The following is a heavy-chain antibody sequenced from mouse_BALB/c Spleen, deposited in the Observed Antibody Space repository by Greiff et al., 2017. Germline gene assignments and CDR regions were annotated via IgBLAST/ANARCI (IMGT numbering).Heavy chain of an antibody. CDR1: GYTFTSYW. J-gene: IGHJ3*01. Sequence: LQHPGSELVRPGASVKLSCKASGYTFTSYWMHWVKQRPGQGLEWIGNIYPGSGSTNYDEKFKSKATLTVDTSSSTAYMQLSSLTSEDSAVYYCTREDGNSAWFADWGQGTLVTVSA. V-gene: IGHV1S22*01. CDR3: TREDGNSAWFAD. D-gene: IGHD2-1*01. CDR2: IYPGSGST.